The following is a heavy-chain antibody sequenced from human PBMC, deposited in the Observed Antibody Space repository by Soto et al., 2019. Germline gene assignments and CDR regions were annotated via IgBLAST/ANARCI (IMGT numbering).Heavy chain of an antibody. CDR3: ARVRAAAESYYYYGMDV. D-gene: IGHD6-13*01. J-gene: IGHJ6*02. V-gene: IGHV1-69*13. Sequence: GXSVKVSCKASGGTFSSYAISWVRQAPGQGLEWMGGIIPIFGTANYAQKFQGRVTITADESTSTAYMELSSLRSEYTAVYYCARVRAAAESYYYYGMDVWGQGTTVTVSS. CDR2: IIPIFGTA. CDR1: GGTFSSYA.